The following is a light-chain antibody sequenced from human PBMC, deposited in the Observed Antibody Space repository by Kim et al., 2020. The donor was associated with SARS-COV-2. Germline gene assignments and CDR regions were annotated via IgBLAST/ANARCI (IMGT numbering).Light chain of an antibody. CDR1: QGISSY. Sequence: ASTGGRVTITGRASQGISSYLAWYQQKPGKAPKLLSDAASTLQSGVPSRFSGSGSGTDFTLTISCLQSEDFATYYCQQYYSYPLTFGGGTKVEIK. CDR2: AAS. V-gene: IGKV1-8*01. J-gene: IGKJ4*01. CDR3: QQYYSYPLT.